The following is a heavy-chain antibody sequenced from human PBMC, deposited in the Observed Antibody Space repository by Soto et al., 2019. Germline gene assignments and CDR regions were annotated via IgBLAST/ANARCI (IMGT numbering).Heavy chain of an antibody. J-gene: IGHJ4*02. V-gene: IGHV3-30-3*01. CDR2: ISYDGSNK. CDR3: ARDLEVVAMPY. D-gene: IGHD2-15*01. Sequence: QVQLGESGGGVVQPGRSLRLSCAASGFTFSSYAMHWVRQAPGKGLEWVAVISYDGSNKYYADPVKGRFTISRDNSKNTLYLQMNSLRAEDTAVYYFARDLEVVAMPYWGQGTLVTVSS. CDR1: GFTFSSYA.